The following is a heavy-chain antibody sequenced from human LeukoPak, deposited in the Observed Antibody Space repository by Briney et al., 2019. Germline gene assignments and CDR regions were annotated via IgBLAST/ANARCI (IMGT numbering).Heavy chain of an antibody. V-gene: IGHV1-46*01. CDR3: ARIRDGYNDAYDI. CDR2: INPSGDPT. J-gene: IGHJ3*02. Sequence: ASVKVSCKASGYTFTSYYMHWVRQAPGQGLEWVGIINPSGDPTTYAQKFQGRVTMTRDTSASTVYMELSSLRSEDTAIYYCARIRDGYNDAYDIWGQGTVVTVPS. D-gene: IGHD5-24*01. CDR1: GYTFTSYY.